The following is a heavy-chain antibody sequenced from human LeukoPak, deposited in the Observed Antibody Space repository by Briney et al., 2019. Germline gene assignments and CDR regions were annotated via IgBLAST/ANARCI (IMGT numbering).Heavy chain of an antibody. CDR3: AREGKYCSSTSCSYFDY. D-gene: IGHD2-2*01. CDR1: GFTVSSNY. Sequence: GGSLRLSCAASGFTVSSNYMSWVRQAPGKGLEWVSVIYSGSSTYYADSVKGRFTISRDNSKNTLYLQMNSLRAEDTAVYYCAREGKYCSSTSCSYFDYWGQGTLVTVSS. J-gene: IGHJ4*02. CDR2: IYSGSST. V-gene: IGHV3-53*01.